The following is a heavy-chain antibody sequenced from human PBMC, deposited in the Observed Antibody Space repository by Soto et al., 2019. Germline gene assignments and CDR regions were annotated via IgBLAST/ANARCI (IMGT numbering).Heavy chain of an antibody. CDR3: ARAFQYCSGGSCYSGSFDY. CDR2: IYYSGTT. D-gene: IGHD2-15*01. CDR1: GGSITSYY. J-gene: IGHJ4*02. V-gene: IGHV4-59*01. Sequence: QVQLQESGPGLVKPSETLSLTCTVSGGSITSYYWSWIRQPPGKGLEWIGYIYYSGTTNYNPSLKSRVTISVDTSKNQFSLKLSSVTAADTAVYYCARAFQYCSGGSCYSGSFDYWGQGTLVTVSS.